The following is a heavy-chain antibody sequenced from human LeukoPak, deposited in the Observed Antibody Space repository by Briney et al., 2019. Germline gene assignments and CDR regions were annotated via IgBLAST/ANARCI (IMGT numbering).Heavy chain of an antibody. CDR1: GYSFTTYW. CDR2: IYPGDSDS. D-gene: IGHD3-22*01. J-gene: IGHJ4*02. CDR3: ARQGPVSSGDY. V-gene: IGHV5-51*01. Sequence: GESLKISCKGSGYSFTTYWIGWVRQMPGKGLEWMGIIYPGDSDSRYSPSFQGQVTMSADKSTSTAYLQWSSLKASDTAMYYCARQGPVSSGDYWGQGTLITVSS.